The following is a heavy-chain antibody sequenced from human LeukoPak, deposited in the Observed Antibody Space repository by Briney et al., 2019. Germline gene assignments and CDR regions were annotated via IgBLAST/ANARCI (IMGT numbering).Heavy chain of an antibody. V-gene: IGHV4-39*01. CDR1: GGSISSSSYY. J-gene: IGHJ4*02. CDR3: ARCRLAAAGY. D-gene: IGHD6-13*01. Sequence: SETLSLTCTVSGGSISSSSYYWGWIRQPPGKGLEWIGSIYYSGSTYYNPSLKSRVTISVDTSKNQFPLKLSSVTAADTAVYYCARCRLAAAGYWGQGTLVTVSS. CDR2: IYYSGST.